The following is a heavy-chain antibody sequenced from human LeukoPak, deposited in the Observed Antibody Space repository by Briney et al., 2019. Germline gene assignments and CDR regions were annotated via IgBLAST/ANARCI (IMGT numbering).Heavy chain of an antibody. CDR3: ARGGGYLYYFDY. D-gene: IGHD5-12*01. J-gene: IGHJ4*02. Sequence: SETLSLTCTVSGGSISSYYWSWIRQPPGKGLEWIGYIYYSGSTNYNPSLKSRVTISVDTSKNQFSLKLSSVTAADTAMYYCARGGGYLYYFDYWGQGTLVTVSS. CDR1: GGSISSYY. CDR2: IYYSGST. V-gene: IGHV4-59*01.